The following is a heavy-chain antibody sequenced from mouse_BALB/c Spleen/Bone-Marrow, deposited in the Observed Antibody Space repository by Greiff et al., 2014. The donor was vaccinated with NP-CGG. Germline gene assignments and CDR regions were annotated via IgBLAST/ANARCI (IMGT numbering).Heavy chain of an antibody. CDR3: TRSETGPFAY. D-gene: IGHD4-1*01. CDR1: GYTFTDYE. V-gene: IGHV1-15*01. Sequence: QVQLQQSGAELVRPGASVTLSCKASGYTFTDYEMHWVKQTPVHGLEWIGAIDPEIGGTAYNQKFKGKATLTADKSSSTAYMELLSLTSEDSAVYYCTRSETGPFAYWGQGTLVTVSA. J-gene: IGHJ3*01. CDR2: IDPEIGGT.